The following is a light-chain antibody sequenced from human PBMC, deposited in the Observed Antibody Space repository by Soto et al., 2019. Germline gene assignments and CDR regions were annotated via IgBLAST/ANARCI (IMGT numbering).Light chain of an antibody. CDR3: QQYGTSTLT. J-gene: IGKJ4*01. CDR2: DAS. V-gene: IGKV3-20*01. Sequence: IVFAQGQGILSWIPGERTTISCMASQSIRSSHLAWHQQKPGQAPRLVIYDASSRAAGIPDRFSGSGSGTDFTLIISTLEPEDSAVYYCQQYGTSTLTFGGGTEVDI. CDR1: QSIRSSH.